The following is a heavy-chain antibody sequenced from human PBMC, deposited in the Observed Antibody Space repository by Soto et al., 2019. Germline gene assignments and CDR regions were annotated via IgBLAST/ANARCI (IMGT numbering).Heavy chain of an antibody. CDR3: AFSSRGGELSLEDGMDV. V-gene: IGHV3-33*01. CDR1: GFTFSSYG. D-gene: IGHD3-16*02. J-gene: IGHJ6*02. Sequence: GGSLRLSCAASGFTFSSYGMHWVRQAPGKGLEWVAVIWYDGSNKYYADSVKGRFTISRDNSKNTLYLQMNSLRAEDTAVYYCAFSSRGGELSLEDGMDVWGQGTTVTVSS. CDR2: IWYDGSNK.